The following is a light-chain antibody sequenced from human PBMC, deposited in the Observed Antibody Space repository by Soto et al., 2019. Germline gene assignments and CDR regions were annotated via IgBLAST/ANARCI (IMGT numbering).Light chain of an antibody. CDR3: QQYNNCLTWT. CDR1: QSVSSN. J-gene: IGKJ1*01. Sequence: EIVMTQSPATLSVSPGERATLSCRASQSVSSNLAWYQQKPGQAPRLLIYGASTRATGIPARFSGSGSGTEFTLTISSLQSEDFAVYYCQQYNNCLTWTFGQGTKVEIK. CDR2: GAS. V-gene: IGKV3-15*01.